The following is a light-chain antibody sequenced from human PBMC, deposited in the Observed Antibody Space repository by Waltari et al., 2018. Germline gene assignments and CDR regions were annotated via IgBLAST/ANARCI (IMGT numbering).Light chain of an antibody. Sequence: QSVLTQPPSVSAAPGQRVTISCSGGSSTIGNNYVSWYRQFPGTAPKLLIYENTGRPSGIGCRFSGSKAGTSATLDITGLQAGAEADYYCGTWDSSLSGAVFGGGTHLTVL. CDR3: GTWDSSLSGAV. CDR2: ENT. J-gene: IGLJ7*01. CDR1: SSTIGNNY. V-gene: IGLV1-51*02.